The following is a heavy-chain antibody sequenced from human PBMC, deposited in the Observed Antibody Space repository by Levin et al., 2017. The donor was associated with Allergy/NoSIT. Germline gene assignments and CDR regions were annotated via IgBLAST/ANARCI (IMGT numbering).Heavy chain of an antibody. D-gene: IGHD5-24*01. CDR3: ARDRRDGYSPDY. V-gene: IGHV3-11*05. Sequence: PGGSLRLSCAASGFTFSDYYMSWIRQAPGKGLEWVSYISSSSTYTNYADSVKGRFTISRDNAKNSLYLQLNSLRAEDTAVFYCARDRRDGYSPDYWGQGTLVTVSS. CDR1: GFTFSDYY. J-gene: IGHJ4*02. CDR2: ISSSSTYT.